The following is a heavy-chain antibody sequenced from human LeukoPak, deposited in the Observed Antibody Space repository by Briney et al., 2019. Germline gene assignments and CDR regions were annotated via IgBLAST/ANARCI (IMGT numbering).Heavy chain of an antibody. CDR2: IKYDGDEE. J-gene: IGHJ4*02. CDR1: GFTFRDYW. CDR3: RSGGAAPGAFDN. Sequence: GGSLRLSCAASGFTFRDYWMSWMRQASGKGLEWVANIKYDGDEEYYVDSVKGRFIISRDNAKNSLYLQLNSLRVEDTAVYYCRSGGAAPGAFDNWGQGTLVTVSP. V-gene: IGHV3-7*01. D-gene: IGHD4/OR15-4a*01.